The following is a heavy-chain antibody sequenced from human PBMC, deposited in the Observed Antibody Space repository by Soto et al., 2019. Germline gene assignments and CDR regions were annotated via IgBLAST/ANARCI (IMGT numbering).Heavy chain of an antibody. CDR1: GFTFSIYS. Sequence: PGGSLRLSCAASGFTFSIYSMNWVRQAPGKGLEWVSYISSSSSTIHYADSVKGRFTISRDNAKNSLYLQMNSLRAEDTAVYYCARDEGSSSLLDFWGQGTLVTVSS. CDR3: ARDEGSSSLLDF. J-gene: IGHJ4*02. CDR2: ISSSSSTI. V-gene: IGHV3-48*01. D-gene: IGHD6-13*01.